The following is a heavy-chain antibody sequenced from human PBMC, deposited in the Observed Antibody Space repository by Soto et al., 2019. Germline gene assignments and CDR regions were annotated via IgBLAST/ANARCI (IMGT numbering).Heavy chain of an antibody. CDR3: ARDGLTAFGMIPPWDVDV. CDR1: GFSFSSYW. J-gene: IGHJ6*02. V-gene: IGHV3-7*01. Sequence: EVQLVESGGGLVQPGGSLRLSCAASGFSFSSYWMSWVRQAPGKGLEWVANIKQDGSEKYYVDSVKGRFTISRDNPRKSLFLQMNSLRADDAAVYYCARDGLTAFGMIPPWDVDVWGQGTTVTVSS. D-gene: IGHD3-3*01. CDR2: IKQDGSEK.